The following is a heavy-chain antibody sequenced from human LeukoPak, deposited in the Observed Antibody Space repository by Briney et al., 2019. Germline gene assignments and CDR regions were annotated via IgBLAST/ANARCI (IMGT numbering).Heavy chain of an antibody. D-gene: IGHD3-22*01. CDR3: ARDGSGYYEDDY. J-gene: IGHJ4*02. Sequence: GGSLRLSCAASGFTFSSYSMNWVRQAPGKGLEWVSYISSSGSTIYYADSVKGRFTISRDNAKNSLYLQMNSLRAEDTAVYYCARDGSGYYEDDYWGQGTLVTVSS. V-gene: IGHV3-48*04. CDR1: GFTFSSYS. CDR2: ISSSGSTI.